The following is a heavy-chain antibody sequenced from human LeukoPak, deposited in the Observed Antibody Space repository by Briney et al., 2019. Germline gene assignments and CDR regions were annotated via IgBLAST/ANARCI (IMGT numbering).Heavy chain of an antibody. CDR3: ARGPFYGSGSYGWFDP. Sequence: SETLSLTCTVSGGSISSGDYYWSWIRQPPGKGLEWIRYIYYSGSTYYNPSLKSRVTISVDTSKNQFSLKLSSVTAADTAVYYCARGPFYGSGSYGWFDPWGQGTLVTVSS. CDR1: GGSISSGDYY. CDR2: IYYSGST. V-gene: IGHV4-30-4*01. J-gene: IGHJ5*02. D-gene: IGHD3-10*01.